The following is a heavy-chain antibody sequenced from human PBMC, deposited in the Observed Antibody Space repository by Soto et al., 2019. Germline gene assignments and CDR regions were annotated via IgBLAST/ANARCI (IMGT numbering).Heavy chain of an antibody. Sequence: QVQLVESGGGVVQPGRSLRLSCAASGFTFSSYGMHWVRQAPGKGLEWVAVIWSDGSNKYYADSVKGRFTISRDNSKNTLYLQMNCLRAEDTAVYYCARDFGVVISPSDYWGQGTLATVSS. CDR1: GFTFSSYG. J-gene: IGHJ4*02. CDR3: ARDFGVVISPSDY. CDR2: IWSDGSNK. D-gene: IGHD3-3*01. V-gene: IGHV3-33*01.